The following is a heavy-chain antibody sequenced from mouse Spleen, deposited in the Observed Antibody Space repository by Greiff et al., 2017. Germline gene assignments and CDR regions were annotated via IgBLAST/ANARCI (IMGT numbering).Heavy chain of an antibody. V-gene: IGHV1-80*01. CDR1: GYAFSSYW. Sequence: VQLQQSGAELVKPGASVKISCKASGYAFSSYWMNWVKQRPGKGLEWIGQIYPGDGDTNYNGKFKGKATLTADKSSSTAYMQLSSLTSEDSAVYFCARPARATSWFAYWGQGTLVTVSA. J-gene: IGHJ3*01. CDR3: ARPARATSWFAY. D-gene: IGHD3-1*01. CDR2: IYPGDGDT.